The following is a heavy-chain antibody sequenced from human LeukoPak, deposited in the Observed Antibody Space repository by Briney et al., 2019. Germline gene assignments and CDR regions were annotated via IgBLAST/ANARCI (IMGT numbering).Heavy chain of an antibody. CDR3: ARDIEAAGLFLDY. CDR1: GFTFSSYW. V-gene: IGHV3-7*01. J-gene: IGHJ4*02. D-gene: IGHD6-13*01. Sequence: PGGSLRLSCAASGFTFSSYWMSWVRQAPGKGLEWVANMKYDGSEKYYVDSVKGRFTISRDNAKNSLYLQKNSLRAEDTAVYCCARDIEAAGLFLDYWGQGTLVTVSS. CDR2: MKYDGSEK.